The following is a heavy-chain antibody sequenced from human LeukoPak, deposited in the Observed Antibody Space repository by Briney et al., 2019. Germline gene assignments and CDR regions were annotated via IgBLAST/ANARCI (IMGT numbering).Heavy chain of an antibody. CDR3: ARDRGYSTPPYYYYYMDF. J-gene: IGHJ6*03. CDR1: GYTFTGYY. CDR2: INPNSGGT. V-gene: IGHV1-2*06. Sequence: ASVKVSCKASGYTFTGYYMHLVRQAPGQGLEWMGRINPNSGGTNYAQKFQGRVTMTRDTSISTAYMELSRLRSDDTAVYYCARDRGYSTPPYYYYYMDFWGKGTTVTVSS. D-gene: IGHD3-22*01.